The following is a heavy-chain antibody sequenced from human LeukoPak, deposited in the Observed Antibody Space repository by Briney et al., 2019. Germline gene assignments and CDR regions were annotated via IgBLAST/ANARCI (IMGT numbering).Heavy chain of an antibody. CDR3: ARAPLLWWEGRLEEGSFDY. CDR1: GFTFSSYW. J-gene: IGHJ4*02. V-gene: IGHV3-21*01. CDR2: ISTSSSYI. Sequence: HPGGSLRLSCAASGFTFSSYWMSWVRQAPEKGLEWVSSISTSSSYIYYADSVKGRFTISRDNAKNSLYLQMYSLRAEDTAVYYCARAPLLWWEGRLEEGSFDYWGQGTLVTVSS. D-gene: IGHD2-21*01.